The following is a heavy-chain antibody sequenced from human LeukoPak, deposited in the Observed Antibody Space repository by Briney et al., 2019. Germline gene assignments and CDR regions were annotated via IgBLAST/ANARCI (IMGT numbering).Heavy chain of an antibody. J-gene: IGHJ5*02. D-gene: IGHD3-9*01. CDR2: ISGNGDTT. Sequence: GGSLRLSCAASGFTFSSYAMIWVRQAPGKGLEWVSVISGNGDTTYYADSVKGRFTISRDNSKNTLYLQMNSLRAEDTAVYYCAKGLMSGYYDILTGLAWGQGTLVTVSS. CDR3: AKGLMSGYYDILTGLA. V-gene: IGHV3-23*01. CDR1: GFTFSSYA.